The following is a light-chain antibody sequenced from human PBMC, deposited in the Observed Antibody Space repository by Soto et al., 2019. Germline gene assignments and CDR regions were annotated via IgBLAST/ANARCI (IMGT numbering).Light chain of an antibody. CDR2: SNH. J-gene: IGLJ2*01. Sequence: QPVLTQPPSASGTPGQRVTISCSGSSSNIGSNTVNWYQQLPGTAPKLLIYSNHQRPSGVPDRFSGSKSGTSASLAISGLQSEDEADYYCAAWDDSLNGPVVFGGGTKLTVL. CDR3: AAWDDSLNGPVV. CDR1: SSNIGSNT. V-gene: IGLV1-44*01.